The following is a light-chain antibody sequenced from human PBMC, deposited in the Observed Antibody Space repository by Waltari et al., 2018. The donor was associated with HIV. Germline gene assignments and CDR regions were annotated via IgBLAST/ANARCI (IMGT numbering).Light chain of an antibody. CDR2: LGS. V-gene: IGKV2-28*01. J-gene: IGKJ4*01. CDR3: MQALQTLLT. CDR1: QSLLHSNGYNY. Sequence: DIVMTKSPLSLPVTPGEPASISCRSSQSLLHSNGYNYLDWYLQKPGQSPQLLIYLGSNWASGVPDRFSGSGSGTDFTLKISRVEAEDVGVYYCMQALQTLLTFGGGTKVEIK.